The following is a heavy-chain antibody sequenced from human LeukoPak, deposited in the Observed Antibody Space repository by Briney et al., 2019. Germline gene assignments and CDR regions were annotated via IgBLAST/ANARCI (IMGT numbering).Heavy chain of an antibody. CDR2: IDTDGRTT. J-gene: IGHJ4*02. D-gene: IGHD5-18*01. Sequence: GGSLRLSCAASGFSFSSFWMHWVRQPPGKGLVWVSRIDTDGRTTTYADSVKGRFTISRDNARNTVYLQINSLRAEDTAVYYCATLNSFGHDYWGQGILATVSS. CDR1: GFSFSSFW. V-gene: IGHV3-74*01. CDR3: ATLNSFGHDY.